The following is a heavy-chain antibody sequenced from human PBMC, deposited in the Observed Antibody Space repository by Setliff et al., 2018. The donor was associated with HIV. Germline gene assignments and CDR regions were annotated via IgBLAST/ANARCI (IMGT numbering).Heavy chain of an antibody. J-gene: IGHJ4*02. CDR1: GGSIRSSSHH. D-gene: IGHD3-10*01. V-gene: IGHV4-39*01. CDR3: TRHAPSGELYYFDY. Sequence: PSETLSLTCTVSGGSIRSSSHHWGWIRQSPGKGLQWIGSIYYSGSTHYNESLKRRVTISVDTSKNQFSLKLNSVTAADTALYYCTRHAPSGELYYFDYWGQGILVTAPQ. CDR2: IYYSGST.